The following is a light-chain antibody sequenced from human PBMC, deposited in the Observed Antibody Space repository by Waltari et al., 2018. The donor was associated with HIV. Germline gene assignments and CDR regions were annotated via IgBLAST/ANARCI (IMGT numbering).Light chain of an antibody. V-gene: IGLV4-69*01. CDR2: LNSDGSH. Sequence: QLVLTQSPSASASLGASVTFTCTLSSGHSNYDIAWHPQQPEKGPRYLMKLNSDGSHGKGDGIPDRFSGSSSGAERYLTISSLQSEDEADYYCQTWDTGIRVFGGGTKLTVL. CDR1: SGHSNYD. J-gene: IGLJ3*02. CDR3: QTWDTGIRV.